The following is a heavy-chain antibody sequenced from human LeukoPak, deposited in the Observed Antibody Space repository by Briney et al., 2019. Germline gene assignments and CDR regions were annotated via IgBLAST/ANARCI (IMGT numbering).Heavy chain of an antibody. V-gene: IGHV1-2*04. CDR2: INPKNSGT. Sequence: GASVKVSCKASGYTFTSYAIHWVRQAPGQGLEWMGWINPKNSGTKYAQKFQGWITMTTDTSTSTAYMELTSLRSNDTAVYYCAGVTVTTLFDHWGPGTLVTVSS. CDR3: AGVTVTTLFDH. D-gene: IGHD4-17*01. J-gene: IGHJ4*02. CDR1: GYTFTSYA.